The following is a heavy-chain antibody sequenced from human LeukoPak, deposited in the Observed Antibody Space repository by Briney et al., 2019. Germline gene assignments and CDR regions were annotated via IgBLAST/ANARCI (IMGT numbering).Heavy chain of an antibody. CDR2: ITSSNNYI. CDR3: TRDSSGLISEYYFDY. CDR1: GFTFSSYS. D-gene: IGHD3-22*01. V-gene: IGHV3-21*01. Sequence: GGSLRLSCAGSGFTFSSYSMNWVRQAPGKGLEWVSSITSSNNYIYYADSMKGRFTISRDNAKNSLYLQMNSLRAEDTAVYYCTRDSSGLISEYYFDYWGQGTLVTVSS. J-gene: IGHJ4*02.